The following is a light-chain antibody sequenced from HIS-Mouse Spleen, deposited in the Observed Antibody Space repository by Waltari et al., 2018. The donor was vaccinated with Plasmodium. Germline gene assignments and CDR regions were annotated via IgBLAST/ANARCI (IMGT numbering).Light chain of an antibody. V-gene: IGLV3-10*01. CDR3: YSTDSSGNHRV. CDR1: ALPQKY. J-gene: IGLJ3*02. Sequence: SYELTQPPSVSVSPGQTARITCSGDALPQKYAYGYQQKSGQAPVLVIYEDSKRPPGIPERFSGSSSGTMATLTISGAQVEDEADYYCYSTDSSGNHRVFGGGTKLTVL. CDR2: EDS.